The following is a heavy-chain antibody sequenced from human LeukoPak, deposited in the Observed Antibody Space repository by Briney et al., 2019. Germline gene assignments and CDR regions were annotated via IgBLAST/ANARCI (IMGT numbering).Heavy chain of an antibody. D-gene: IGHD3-16*01. J-gene: IGHJ3*02. CDR1: GFSFSSYA. Sequence: GGSLRLSCVASGFSFSSYAMSLVRLAPGKGLEWVSGISDSGGITYYADSVKGRFTISRDNSKNTLYLQMNSLRAEDTALYYCAKGKINHDGAFDIWGLGTMVTVSS. CDR3: AKGKINHDGAFDI. V-gene: IGHV3-23*01. CDR2: ISDSGGIT.